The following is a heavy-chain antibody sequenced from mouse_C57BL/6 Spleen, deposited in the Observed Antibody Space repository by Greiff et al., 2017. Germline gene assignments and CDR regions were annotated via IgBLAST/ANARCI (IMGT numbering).Heavy chain of an antibody. CDR2: INPNNGGT. J-gene: IGHJ4*01. CDR3: ARDIGTGTAMDY. V-gene: IGHV1-26*01. Sequence: VQLQQSGPELVKPGASVKISCKASGYTFTDYYMNWVKQSHGKSLEWIGDINPNNGGTSYNQKFKGKATLTVDKSSSTAYMELRSLTSEDSAVYYCARDIGTGTAMDYWGQGTSVTVSS. CDR1: GYTFTDYY. D-gene: IGHD4-1*01.